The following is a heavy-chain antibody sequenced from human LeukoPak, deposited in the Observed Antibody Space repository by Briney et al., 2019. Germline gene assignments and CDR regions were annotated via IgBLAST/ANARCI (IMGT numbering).Heavy chain of an antibody. D-gene: IGHD6-13*01. CDR1: GGSISSYY. CDR2: IYYSGST. J-gene: IGHJ5*02. V-gene: IGHV4-59*01. CDR3: ARSPYSSSFGWFDP. Sequence: PSETLSLTCTVSGGSISSYYWSWIRQPPGKGLEWIGYIYYSGSTNYNPSLKSRVTISVDTSKNQFSLKLSSVTAADTAVYYCARSPYSSSFGWFDPWGQGTLVTVSS.